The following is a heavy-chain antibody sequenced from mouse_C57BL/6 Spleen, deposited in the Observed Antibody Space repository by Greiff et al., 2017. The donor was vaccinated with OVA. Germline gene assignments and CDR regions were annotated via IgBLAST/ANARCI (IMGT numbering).Heavy chain of an antibody. J-gene: IGHJ4*01. CDR3: ARWEGAMDY. V-gene: IGHV7-3*01. Sequence: DVKFVESGGGLVQPGGSLSLSCAASGFTFTDYYMSWVRQPPGKALEWLGFIRNKANGYTTEYSASVKGRFTISRDNSQSILYLQMNALRAEDSATYYCARWEGAMDYWGQGTSVTVSS. CDR1: GFTFTDYY. CDR2: IRNKANGYTT.